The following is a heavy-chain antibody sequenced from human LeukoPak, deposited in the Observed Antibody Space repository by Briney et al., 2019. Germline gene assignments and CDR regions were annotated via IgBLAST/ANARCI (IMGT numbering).Heavy chain of an antibody. CDR2: INPNNGGT. V-gene: IGHV1-2*02. Sequence: GASAKVSCKASGYTFTGYYMHWVRQAPGQGLEWMGWINPNNGGTKYAQKFQDRVSMTRDTSISTAYMELSRLRFDDTAVYYCARVDWDLVGGGFDYWGQGTLVTVSS. D-gene: IGHD3/OR15-3a*01. CDR1: GYTFTGYY. CDR3: ARVDWDLVGGGFDY. J-gene: IGHJ4*02.